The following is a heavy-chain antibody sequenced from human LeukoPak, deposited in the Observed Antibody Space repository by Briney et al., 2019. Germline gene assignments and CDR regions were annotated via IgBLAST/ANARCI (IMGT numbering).Heavy chain of an antibody. CDR3: AKDADVVVTAPHY. J-gene: IGHJ4*02. Sequence: GGSLRPSCAASGFTFSSYAMSWVRQAPGEGLEWVSAISGSGGSTYYADSVKGRFTISRDNSKNTLYLQMNSLRAEDTAVYYCAKDADVVVTAPHYRGQGTLVTVSS. V-gene: IGHV3-23*01. D-gene: IGHD2-21*02. CDR2: ISGSGGST. CDR1: GFTFSSYA.